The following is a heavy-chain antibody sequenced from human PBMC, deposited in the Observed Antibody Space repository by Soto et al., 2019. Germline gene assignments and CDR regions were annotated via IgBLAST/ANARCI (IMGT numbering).Heavy chain of an antibody. CDR2: ISAYNGNT. D-gene: IGHD3-16*01. Sequence: ASVTVYCPAPGYTFTSYAISWLQPAHGQGLEWMGWISAYNGNTNYAQKFQGRVTMTTDTSTSTAYMELRSLRSDDTAVYYCASTPGQIDRFGAFDIWGQGTMVTVSS. CDR1: GYTFTSYA. CDR3: ASTPGQIDRFGAFDI. J-gene: IGHJ3*02. V-gene: IGHV1-18*01.